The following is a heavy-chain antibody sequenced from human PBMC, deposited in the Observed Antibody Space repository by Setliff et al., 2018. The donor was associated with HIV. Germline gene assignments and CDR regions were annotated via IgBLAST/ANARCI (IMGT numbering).Heavy chain of an antibody. CDR3: ARHRGMIGTTWYNHYMDV. CDR2: IYNYGSP. Sequence: SETLSLTCIVSGDSITSHYWGWIRQPPGKGLEWIGKIYNYGSPNYSPSLKSRVTILLDKSKNQFSLRLDSLTAADTAVYYCARHRGMIGTTWYNHYMDVWGKGATVTVSS. CDR1: GDSITSHY. V-gene: IGHV4-59*11. J-gene: IGHJ6*03. D-gene: IGHD1-7*01.